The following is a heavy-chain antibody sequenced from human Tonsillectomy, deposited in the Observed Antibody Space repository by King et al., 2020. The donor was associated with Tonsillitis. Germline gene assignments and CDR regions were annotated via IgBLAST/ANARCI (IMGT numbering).Heavy chain of an antibody. CDR2: IYTSGST. CDR3: ARDAHYDSSGMYYFDY. V-gene: IGHV4-61*02. D-gene: IGHD3-22*01. CDR1: GGSISSGSYY. J-gene: IGHJ4*02. Sequence: QLQESGPGLVKPSQTLSLTCTVSGGSISSGSYYWSWIRQPAGQGLEWIGRIYTSGSTNYNPSLKSRVTMSVDTSKNQFSLKLSSVTAADTAVYYCARDAHYDSSGMYYFDYWGQGTLVTVSS.